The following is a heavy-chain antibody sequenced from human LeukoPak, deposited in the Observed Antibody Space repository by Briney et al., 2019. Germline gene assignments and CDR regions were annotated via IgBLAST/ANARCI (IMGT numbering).Heavy chain of an antibody. J-gene: IGHJ6*03. CDR2: ISSSSSTI. Sequence: GGSLRLSCAASGFTFSSYSMNWGRQAPGKGLEWVSYISSSSSTIYYADSVKGRFTISRDNAKNSLYLQMNSLRAEDTAVYYCASSSGSNYYYYYMDVWGKGTTVTVSS. V-gene: IGHV3-48*01. D-gene: IGHD6-19*01. CDR1: GFTFSSYS. CDR3: ASSSGSNYYYYYMDV.